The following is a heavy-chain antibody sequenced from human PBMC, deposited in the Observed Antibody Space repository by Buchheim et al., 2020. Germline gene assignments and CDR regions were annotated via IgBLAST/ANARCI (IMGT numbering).Heavy chain of an antibody. Sequence: QVQLVQSGAEVKKPGASVKISCKTSGYTFSNYYIHWVRQAPGQGLEWMGIINTNSGATTSAQNFQGRVTMTRDTSTTTVYMELRRLSSNDTAVYYCARDYFYEHNCPGMDWGQGT. CDR3: ARDYFYEHNCPGMD. D-gene: IGHD3-22*01. CDR2: INTNSGAT. CDR1: GYTFSNYY. J-gene: IGHJ4*02. V-gene: IGHV1-46*01.